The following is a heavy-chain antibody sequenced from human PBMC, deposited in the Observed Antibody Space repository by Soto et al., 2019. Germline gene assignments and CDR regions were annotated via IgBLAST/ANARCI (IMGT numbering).Heavy chain of an antibody. V-gene: IGHV3-23*01. Sequence: VGSLRLSCAASGFTLSNHAMTWVRQAPGKGLEWVSVISSSGASTYYADSVKGRFTLSRDNSKNTVYLQMDSLTAEDTAVYYCAKKQTFSSAPDYWGQGTLVTVSS. CDR1: GFTLSNHA. CDR3: AKKQTFSSAPDY. J-gene: IGHJ4*02. CDR2: ISSSGAST.